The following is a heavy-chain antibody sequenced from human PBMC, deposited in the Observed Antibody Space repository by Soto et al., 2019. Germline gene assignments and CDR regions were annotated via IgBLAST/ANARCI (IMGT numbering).Heavy chain of an antibody. J-gene: IGHJ6*03. CDR2: IYYSGST. Sequence: SETLSLTCTVSGGSISSSSYYWGWIRQPPGKGLEWIGSIYYSGSTYYNPSLKSRVTISVDTSKNQFSLKLSSVTAADTAVYYCARHPGYGSGSYSSVILYYYYMDVWGKGTTVTVSS. CDR3: ARHPGYGSGSYSSVILYYYYMDV. D-gene: IGHD3-10*01. CDR1: GGSISSSSYY. V-gene: IGHV4-39*01.